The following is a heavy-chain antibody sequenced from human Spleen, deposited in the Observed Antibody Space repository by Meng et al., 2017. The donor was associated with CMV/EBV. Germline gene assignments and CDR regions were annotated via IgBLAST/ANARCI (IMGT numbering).Heavy chain of an antibody. CDR1: GFAFRSYA. D-gene: IGHD2-2*02. Sequence: GGSLRLSCAASGFAFRSYAMSWVRQAPGKGLEWVSMVTGSGATTSYADSVKGRFTISRDNSKDTLFLQMNSLRAEDTAMYYCARVSGYCSSTSCYRPFDYWGQGTLVTVSS. V-gene: IGHV3-23*01. CDR2: VTGSGATT. J-gene: IGHJ4*02. CDR3: ARVSGYCSSTSCYRPFDY.